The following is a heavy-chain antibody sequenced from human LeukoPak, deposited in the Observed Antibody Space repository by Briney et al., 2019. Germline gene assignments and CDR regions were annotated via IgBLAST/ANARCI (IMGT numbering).Heavy chain of an antibody. CDR2: IWYDGSNK. D-gene: IGHD4-17*01. V-gene: IGHV3-33*01. CDR3: ARGSSTTVTGAFDI. Sequence: PGGSLRLSCGASGFTFSRYGMHWARQAPGKGLEWVAIIWYDGSNKYYADSVKGRFTISRDNSKNTLYLQMNSLRAEDTAVYYCARGSSTTVTGAFDIWGQGTMVTVSS. J-gene: IGHJ3*02. CDR1: GFTFSRYG.